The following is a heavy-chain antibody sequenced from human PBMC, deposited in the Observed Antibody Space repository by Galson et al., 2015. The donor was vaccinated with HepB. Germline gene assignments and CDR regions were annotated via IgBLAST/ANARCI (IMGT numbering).Heavy chain of an antibody. Sequence: QSGAEVTKPGESLRISCTVSGYSFATDWISWVRQMPGKGLEWMGYIDPRHPYTAYSPSFQGHVTISADESISTAYLQWSSLEASDTAIYYCARHDYGDYISGVDVWGQGTTVTVSS. V-gene: IGHV5-10-1*01. D-gene: IGHD4-17*01. CDR3: ARHDYGDYISGVDV. CDR2: IDPRHPYT. CDR1: GYSFATDW. J-gene: IGHJ6*02.